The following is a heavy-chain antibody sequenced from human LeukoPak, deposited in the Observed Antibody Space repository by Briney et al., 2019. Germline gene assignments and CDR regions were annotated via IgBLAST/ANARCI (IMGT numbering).Heavy chain of an antibody. Sequence: GASVKVSCKASGYTFTSYYMHWVRQAPGQGLEWMGIINPSGGSTSYAQKFQGRVTMTRDMSTSTVYMELSSLRSEDTAVYYCARHNWNPLRFDYWGQGTLVTVSS. CDR3: ARHNWNPLRFDY. CDR1: GYTFTSYY. J-gene: IGHJ4*02. V-gene: IGHV1-46*01. CDR2: INPSGGST. D-gene: IGHD1-1*01.